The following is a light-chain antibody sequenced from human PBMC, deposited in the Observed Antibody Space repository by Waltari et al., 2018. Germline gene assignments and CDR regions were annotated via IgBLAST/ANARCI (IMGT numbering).Light chain of an antibody. CDR1: QSISIY. Sequence: DIQMTQSPSSLSASVGDGVTITCRASQSISIYLNWYQQKPGKAPKLLIYAASTLHSGVPSRFSGSGSGTEFTLTISSLQPEDFATYYCQQSYSTPLTFGGGTKVEIK. J-gene: IGKJ4*01. V-gene: IGKV1-39*01. CDR2: AAS. CDR3: QQSYSTPLT.